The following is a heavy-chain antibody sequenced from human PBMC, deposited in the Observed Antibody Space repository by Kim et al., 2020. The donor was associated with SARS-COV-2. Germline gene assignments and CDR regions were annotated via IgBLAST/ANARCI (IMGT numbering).Heavy chain of an antibody. D-gene: IGHD3-22*01. CDR2: DT. V-gene: IGHV3-13*01. J-gene: IGHJ3*01. CDR3: ARELNYYYDL. Sequence: DTDYPVSVKCRFHISRENAKNSLYLQRNGLRAGDTAVYYCARELNYYYDLWGQGTMVTVSS.